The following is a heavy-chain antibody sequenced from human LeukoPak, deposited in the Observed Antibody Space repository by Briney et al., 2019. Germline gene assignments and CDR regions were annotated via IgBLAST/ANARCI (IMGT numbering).Heavy chain of an antibody. D-gene: IGHD5-18*01. Sequence: PGGSLRLSCAASGFTFSSYGMSWVRQAPGKGLEWVSAISGSGGSTYYADSVKGRFTISRDNSKNTLYLQMNSLRAEDTAVYYCAKDQRGKTLEGTLGGYSYGQDYWGQGTPVTVSS. V-gene: IGHV3-23*01. CDR3: AKDQRGKTLEGTLGGYSYGQDY. CDR2: ISGSGGST. CDR1: GFTFSSYG. J-gene: IGHJ4*02.